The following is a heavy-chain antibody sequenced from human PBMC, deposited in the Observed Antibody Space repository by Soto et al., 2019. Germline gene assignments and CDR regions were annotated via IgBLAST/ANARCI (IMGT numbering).Heavy chain of an antibody. D-gene: IGHD3-22*01. V-gene: IGHV4-39*01. CDR2: IYYSGST. J-gene: IGHJ6*02. Sequence: SDTLSLTCTVSGGSISSSSYYWGWIRQPPGKGLEWIGSIYYSGSTYYNPSLKSRVTISVDTSKNQFSLKLSSVTAADTAVYYCASVGYYDSSGYLRPRYYYYGMDVWGQGTTVTVSS. CDR3: ASVGYYDSSGYLRPRYYYYGMDV. CDR1: GGSISSSSYY.